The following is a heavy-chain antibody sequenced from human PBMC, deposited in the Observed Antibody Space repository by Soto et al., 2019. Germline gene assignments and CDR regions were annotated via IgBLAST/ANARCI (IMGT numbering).Heavy chain of an antibody. V-gene: IGHV3-21*01. CDR3: ARIPATSGMGATAY. D-gene: IGHD1-26*01. J-gene: IGHJ4*02. CDR2: ISSSSSYI. Sequence: EVQLVESGGGLVKPGGSLRLSCAASGFTFSSYSMNWVRQAPGKGLEWVSSISSSSSYIYYADSVKGRFTISRDNAKNSLYLQMNSLRAEDTAVYYCARIPATSGMGATAYWGQGTLVTVSS. CDR1: GFTFSSYS.